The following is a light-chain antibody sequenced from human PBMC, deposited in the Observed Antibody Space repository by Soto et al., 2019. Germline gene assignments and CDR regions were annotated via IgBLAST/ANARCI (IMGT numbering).Light chain of an antibody. V-gene: IGLV1-40*01. CDR3: QSYDSSLSGVV. CDR1: SSNIGANYD. Sequence: QLVLTQPPSVSGAPGQRVTISCTGSSSNIGANYDVHWYQHLPGTAPKLLMYGNTNRPSGVPDRFSGSKSGTSASLAITGLQAEDEADYYCQSYDSSLSGVVFGGGTKLTVL. CDR2: GNT. J-gene: IGLJ2*01.